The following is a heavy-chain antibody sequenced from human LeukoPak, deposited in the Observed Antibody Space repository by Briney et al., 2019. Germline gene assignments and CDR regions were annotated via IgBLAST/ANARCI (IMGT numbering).Heavy chain of an antibody. CDR1: GFIVSRNY. Sequence: PGGSLRLSCGVSGFIVSRNYMSWARQAPGKGLEWVSIIYTGGDTYYADSVKGRCTISRDNSNNTLYLQMNSLRAEDTGMYYCARDRRYSSSWYFWNWGRGTLVSVSS. CDR3: ARDRRYSSSWYFWN. V-gene: IGHV3-53*01. D-gene: IGHD6-13*01. J-gene: IGHJ4*02. CDR2: IYTGGDT.